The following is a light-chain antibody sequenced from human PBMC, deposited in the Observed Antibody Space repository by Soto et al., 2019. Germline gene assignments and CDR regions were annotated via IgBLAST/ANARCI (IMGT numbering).Light chain of an antibody. CDR3: CSYAGSYTYV. Sequence: QAVLTQPPSVSAAPGQKVTISCSGSSSNIGNNYVSWYQQHPGKAPKLMIYDVSKRPSGVPDRFSGSKSGNTASLTISGLQADDEADYYCCSYAGSYTYVFGTGTKLTVL. CDR1: SSNIGNNY. CDR2: DVS. J-gene: IGLJ1*01. V-gene: IGLV2-11*02.